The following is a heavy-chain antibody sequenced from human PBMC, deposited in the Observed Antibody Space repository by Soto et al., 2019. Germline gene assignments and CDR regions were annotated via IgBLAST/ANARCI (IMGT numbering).Heavy chain of an antibody. Sequence: PXGCLVLACSASGCTFSSYAMSWVRQAPGKGLEWVSAISGSGGSTYYADSVKGRFTISRDNSKNTLYLQMNSLRAEDTAVYYCASTGLVITLSVFDYWGQGTMVTVSS. J-gene: IGHJ4*02. CDR2: ISGSGGST. V-gene: IGHV3-23*01. CDR3: ASTGLVITLSVFDY. CDR1: GCTFSSYA. D-gene: IGHD3-9*01.